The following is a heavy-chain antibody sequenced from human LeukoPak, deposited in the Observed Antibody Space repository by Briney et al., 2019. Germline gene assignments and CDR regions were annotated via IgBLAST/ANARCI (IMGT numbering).Heavy chain of an antibody. CDR3: TRDHEAAAGTGGIFDY. D-gene: IGHD6-13*01. CDR2: IRSKAYGGTT. V-gene: IGHV3-49*04. CDR1: GFTFGDYA. Sequence: GGSLRLSCTASGFTFGDYAMSWVRQTPGKGLEWVGFIRSKAYGGTTEYAASVKGRFTISRDDSKSIAYLQMNSLKTEDTAVYYCTRDHEAAAGTGGIFDYWGQGTLVTVSS. J-gene: IGHJ4*02.